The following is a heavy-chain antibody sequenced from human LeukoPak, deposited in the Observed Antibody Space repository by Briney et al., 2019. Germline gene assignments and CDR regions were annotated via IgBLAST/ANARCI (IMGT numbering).Heavy chain of an antibody. D-gene: IGHD6-13*01. CDR3: ARALLGGSSWWDYYGMDV. Sequence: VASVKVSCKASGGTFSSYAISWVRQAPGQGLEWMGGIIPIFGTANYAQKFQGRVTITADESTSTAYMELSSLRSEDTAVYYCARALLGGSSWWDYYGMDVWGQGTTVTVSS. J-gene: IGHJ6*02. CDR2: IIPIFGTA. V-gene: IGHV1-69*13. CDR1: GGTFSSYA.